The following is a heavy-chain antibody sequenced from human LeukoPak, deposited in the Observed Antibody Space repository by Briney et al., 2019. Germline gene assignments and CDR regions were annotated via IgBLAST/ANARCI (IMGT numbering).Heavy chain of an antibody. D-gene: IGHD3-3*01. V-gene: IGHV3-48*01. CDR2: VNSDGTTI. CDR1: GFTFSSYS. J-gene: IGHJ4*02. CDR3: ASNFGVGASG. Sequence: GGSLRLSCAASGFTFSSYSMNWIRQAPGKGPEWVSNVNSDGTTIYYADSVKGRFTISRDNAKNSLYLHMNSLRADDTAVYYCASNFGVGASGWGQGTLVTVSS.